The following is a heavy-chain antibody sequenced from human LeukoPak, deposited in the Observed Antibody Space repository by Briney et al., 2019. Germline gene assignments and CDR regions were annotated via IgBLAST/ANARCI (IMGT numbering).Heavy chain of an antibody. D-gene: IGHD3-9*01. J-gene: IGHJ4*02. CDR2: ISGSGGST. CDR3: AKDHYYDILTGYHNTFDY. V-gene: IGHV3-23*01. CDR1: GFTFSSYA. Sequence: PGGSLRLSCAASGFTFSSYAMSWVRQAPGKGLEWASAISGSGGSTYYADSVKGRFTISRDNSKNTLYLQMNSLRAEDTAVYYCAKDHYYDILTGYHNTFDYWGQGTLVTVSS.